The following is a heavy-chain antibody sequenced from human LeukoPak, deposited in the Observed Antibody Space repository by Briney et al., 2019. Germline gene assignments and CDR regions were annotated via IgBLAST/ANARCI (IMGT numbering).Heavy chain of an antibody. D-gene: IGHD3-10*01. CDR2: ISGSGGST. J-gene: IGHJ4*02. V-gene: IGHV3-23*01. CDR3: AKDEWRGEVGYYFDY. Sequence: GGSLRLSCAASGFTFSSYAMSWVRQAPGKGLEWVSAISGSGGSTYYADSVKGRFTISRDNSKNTLYLQMNSLRAEDTAVYYCAKDEWRGEVGYYFDYWGQGTGVTVSS. CDR1: GFTFSSYA.